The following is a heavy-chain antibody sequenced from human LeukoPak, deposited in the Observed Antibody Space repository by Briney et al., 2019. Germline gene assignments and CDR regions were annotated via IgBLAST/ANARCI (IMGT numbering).Heavy chain of an antibody. CDR2: INPNSGGT. CDR1: AYTFTGYY. J-gene: IGHJ4*02. D-gene: IGHD6-19*01. CDR3: ARDRLGSGWSHNNFDY. V-gene: IGHV1-2*02. Sequence: ASVKVSCKASAYTFTGYYMHWVRQAPGQGLEWMGWINPNSGGTNYAQKFQGRVTMTRDTSISTAYMELSRLRSDDSAVYYCARDRLGSGWSHNNFDYWGQVTLVTVSS.